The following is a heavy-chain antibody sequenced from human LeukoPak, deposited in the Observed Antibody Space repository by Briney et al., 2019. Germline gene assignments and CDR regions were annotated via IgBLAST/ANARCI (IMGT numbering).Heavy chain of an antibody. D-gene: IGHD1-26*01. CDR3: ARDRWELLRSVDY. V-gene: IGHV3-21*01. CDR1: GFIFSSHA. Sequence: TGGSLRLPCAASGFIFSSHAMGWVRQAPGKGLEWVSSIGSTGAYIFYADSVKGRFTISRDNAKNSLYLQMNSLRAEDTAVYYCARDRWELLRSVDYWGQGTLVTVSS. CDR2: IGSTGAYI. J-gene: IGHJ4*02.